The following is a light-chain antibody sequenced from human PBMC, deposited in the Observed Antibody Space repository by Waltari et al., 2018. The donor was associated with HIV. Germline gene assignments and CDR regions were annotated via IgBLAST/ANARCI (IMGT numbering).Light chain of an antibody. J-gene: IGKJ5*01. Sequence: DIQMTQSPPSLSASVGDQVTISCRADQAISAWLAWYQHQPGKAPRSLIYVASTLQSGVPSRFSGNASGTDFTLTITNLQPEDSATYYCQQYSRYPITFGQGTRLEI. CDR2: VAS. CDR3: QQYSRYPIT. CDR1: QAISAW. V-gene: IGKV1D-16*01.